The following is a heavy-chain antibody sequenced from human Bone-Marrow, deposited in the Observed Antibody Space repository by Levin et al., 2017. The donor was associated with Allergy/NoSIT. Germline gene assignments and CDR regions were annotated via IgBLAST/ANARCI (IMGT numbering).Heavy chain of an antibody. Sequence: RGESLKISCAASGFTFSSYWMHWVRQAPGKGLVWVSRINSDGSSTSYADSVKGRFTISRDNAKNTLYLQMNSLRAEDTAVYYCARRGIAAFGGMDVWGQGTTVTVSS. J-gene: IGHJ6*02. CDR2: INSDGSST. CDR3: ARRGIAAFGGMDV. CDR1: GFTFSSYW. D-gene: IGHD6-13*01. V-gene: IGHV3-74*01.